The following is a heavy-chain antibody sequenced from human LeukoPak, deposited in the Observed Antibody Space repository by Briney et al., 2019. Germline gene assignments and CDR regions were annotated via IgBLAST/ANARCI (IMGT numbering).Heavy chain of an antibody. D-gene: IGHD6-6*01. CDR3: ARVMAGSSSGGYWFDP. Sequence: SETLSLTCTVSGGSISSYYWSWIRQPPGKGLEWIGYIYYSGSTNYNPSLKSRVTISVDTSKNQFSLKLSSVTAADTAVYYCARVMAGSSSGGYWFDPWGQGTLVTVSS. CDR1: GGSISSYY. J-gene: IGHJ5*02. V-gene: IGHV4-59*01. CDR2: IYYSGST.